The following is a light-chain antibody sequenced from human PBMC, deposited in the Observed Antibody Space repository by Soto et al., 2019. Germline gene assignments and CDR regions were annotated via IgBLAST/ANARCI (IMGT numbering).Light chain of an antibody. V-gene: IGKV3-11*01. CDR1: QSVSSY. J-gene: IGKJ4*01. Sequence: EIVLTQSPATLSLSPGERATLSCRASQSVSSYLAWYQQKPGQAPRLLIYDASNRATGIPARSSGSGSGTDFTLTISSLEPEDFALYYCQQRSNWPPLTFGGGTKVEIK. CDR2: DAS. CDR3: QQRSNWPPLT.